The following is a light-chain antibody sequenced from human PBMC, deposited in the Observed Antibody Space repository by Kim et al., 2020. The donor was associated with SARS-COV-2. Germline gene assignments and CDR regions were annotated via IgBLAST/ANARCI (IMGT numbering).Light chain of an antibody. Sequence: SPGERATLSCRASQSVRSSYIAWYQQKPGQAPRLLIYGASSGATGIPDRFRGSGSGTDFTLTISRLEPEDFAVYYCQQYDSTPWTFGQGTKVDIK. CDR1: QSVRSSY. V-gene: IGKV3-20*01. CDR2: GAS. J-gene: IGKJ1*01. CDR3: QQYDSTPWT.